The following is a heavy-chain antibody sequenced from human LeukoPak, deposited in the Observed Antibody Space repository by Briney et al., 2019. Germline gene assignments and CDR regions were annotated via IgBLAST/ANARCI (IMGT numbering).Heavy chain of an antibody. CDR3: ARGGIVATIGSDY. J-gene: IGHJ4*02. CDR1: EYRFTSYW. Sequence: GDSLQITCKGSEYRFTSYWINWVRPMPGKGLEWMGRIDPSDSYANHSPSFQGHVTISADKSISTAYLQWSSLKASDTAIYYCARGGIVATIGSDYWGQGTLVTVSS. V-gene: IGHV5-10-1*01. CDR2: IDPSDSYA. D-gene: IGHD5-12*01.